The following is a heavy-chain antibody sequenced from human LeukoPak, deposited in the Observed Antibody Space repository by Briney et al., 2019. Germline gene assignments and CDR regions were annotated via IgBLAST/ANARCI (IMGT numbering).Heavy chain of an antibody. CDR1: GGSTSSYY. J-gene: IGHJ4*02. V-gene: IGHV4-59*08. CDR2: IYYSGST. Sequence: PSETLSLTCTVSGGSTSSYYWSWIRQPPGKGLEWIGYIYYSGSTNYNPSLKSRVTISVDTSKNQFSLKLSSVTAADTAVYYCARHSRVAAAALWGQGTLVTVSS. CDR3: ARHSRVAAAAL. D-gene: IGHD6-13*01.